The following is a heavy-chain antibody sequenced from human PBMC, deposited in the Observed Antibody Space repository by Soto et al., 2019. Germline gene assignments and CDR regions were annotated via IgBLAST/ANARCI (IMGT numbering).Heavy chain of an antibody. Sequence: LSSADSGFTFRSYAMSWVRQAPGKGLEWVSAISGSGGSTYYADSVKGRFTISRDNSKNTLYLQMNSLRAEDTAVYYCAKSGIAVAGESPSSLDVWGQGTTVTVSS. CDR1: GFTFRSYA. CDR2: ISGSGGST. D-gene: IGHD6-19*01. CDR3: AKSGIAVAGESPSSLDV. V-gene: IGHV3-23*01. J-gene: IGHJ6*02.